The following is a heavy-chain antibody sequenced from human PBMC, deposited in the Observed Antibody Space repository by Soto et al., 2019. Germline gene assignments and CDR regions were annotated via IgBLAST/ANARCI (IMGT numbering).Heavy chain of an antibody. CDR1: GGSISSYY. V-gene: IGHV4-4*07. Sequence: SETLSLTXTVSGGSISSYYWSWIRQPAGKGLEWIGRIYTSGSTNYNPSLKSRVTMSVDTSKNQFSPKLSSVTAADTAVYYCARVVDSSGYSYYFDYWGQGTLVTVSS. CDR3: ARVVDSSGYSYYFDY. CDR2: IYTSGST. J-gene: IGHJ4*02. D-gene: IGHD3-22*01.